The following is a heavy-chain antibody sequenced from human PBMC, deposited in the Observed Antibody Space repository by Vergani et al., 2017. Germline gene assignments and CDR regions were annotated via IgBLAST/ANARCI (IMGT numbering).Heavy chain of an antibody. Sequence: QLHLQESGPGLVKPSETLSLTCTVTGRSITRSSHYWGWIRQPPGKGLEWIGNIYHSGGAYYNPSLKGRATISVDTSKNQFSLEVTSVTAADTAIYFCARTESFILRYFRSALWGQGTLVTVSS. CDR2: IYHSGGA. CDR1: GRSITRSSHY. D-gene: IGHD3-9*01. CDR3: ARTESFILRYFRSAL. V-gene: IGHV4-39*01. J-gene: IGHJ4*02.